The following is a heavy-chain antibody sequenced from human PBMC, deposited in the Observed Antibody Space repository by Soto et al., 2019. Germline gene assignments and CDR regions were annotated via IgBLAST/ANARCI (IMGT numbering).Heavy chain of an antibody. CDR1: VVTFSTYA. V-gene: IGHV3-23*01. CDR3: AIGRRKTSGTNPWFHP. J-gene: IGHJ5*02. D-gene: IGHD2-2*01. Sequence: VGSLRLSCAASVVTFSTYAMNWVRHSPGKWLEWISTISNTGGGTFYADSVKGRFTISRDNSNNTVYLQMQSLRAEDTAVYFCAIGRRKTSGTNPWFHPWGRGTPVTVSS. CDR2: ISNTGGGT.